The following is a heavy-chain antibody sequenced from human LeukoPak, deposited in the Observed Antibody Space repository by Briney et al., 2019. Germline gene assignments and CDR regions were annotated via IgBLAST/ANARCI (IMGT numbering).Heavy chain of an antibody. CDR2: INPNSGGT. J-gene: IGHJ3*02. Sequence: ASVKVSCKASGYTFTGYYMHWVRQAPGQGLEWMGLINPNSGGTNYAQKFQGRVTMTRDTSISTAYMELSRLRSDDTAVYYCAKDGGITTFGVVIMNAFDIWGQGTMVTVSS. CDR1: GYTFTGYY. D-gene: IGHD3-3*01. CDR3: AKDGGITTFGVVIMNAFDI. V-gene: IGHV1-2*02.